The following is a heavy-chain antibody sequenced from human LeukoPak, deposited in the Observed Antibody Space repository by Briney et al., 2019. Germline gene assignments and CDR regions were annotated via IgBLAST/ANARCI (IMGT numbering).Heavy chain of an antibody. Sequence: GGSLRLSCAASGFTVSSNYMSWVRQAPGKGLEWVSVIYSGGSTYYADSVKGRFTISRDNSKNTLYLQMDSLRAEDTAVYYCAKEGAYPIITYDSWGQGALVTVSS. CDR1: GFTVSSNY. V-gene: IGHV3-53*01. J-gene: IGHJ5*01. CDR2: IYSGGST. D-gene: IGHD3-10*01. CDR3: AKEGAYPIITYDS.